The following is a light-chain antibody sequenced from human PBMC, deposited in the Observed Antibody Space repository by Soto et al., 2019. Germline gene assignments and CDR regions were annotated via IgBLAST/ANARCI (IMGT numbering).Light chain of an antibody. V-gene: IGLV1-44*01. CDR3: AAWDDSLNGRYV. CDR1: SSNIGSNT. J-gene: IGLJ1*01. CDR2: CNT. Sequence: QSVLTQPPSASGTPGQRVTISCSGSSSNIGSNTVNWYRQLPGTAPKLLIYCNTQRPSGVPDRFSGSKSGTSASLAISGLQSEDEADYYCAAWDDSLNGRYVFGTGTKLTVL.